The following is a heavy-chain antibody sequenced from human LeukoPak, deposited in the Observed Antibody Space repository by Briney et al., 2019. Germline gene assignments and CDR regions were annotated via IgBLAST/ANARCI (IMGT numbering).Heavy chain of an antibody. CDR3: ASPVNSGYDRATFDY. V-gene: IGHV3-48*02. J-gene: IGHJ4*02. Sequence: PGGSLRLSCAASGFTFSSYSMNWVRQAPGKGLEWLSYISGSRSTIYYADSVKGRFTISRDNAKNSLFLQMNSLRDEDTAVYYCASPVNSGYDRATFDYWGQGILVTVSS. CDR2: ISGSRSTI. D-gene: IGHD5-12*01. CDR1: GFTFSSYS.